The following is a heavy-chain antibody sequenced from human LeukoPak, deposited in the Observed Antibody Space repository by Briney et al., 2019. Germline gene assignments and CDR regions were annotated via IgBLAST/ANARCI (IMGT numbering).Heavy chain of an antibody. CDR3: QSRFLEWLLDY. J-gene: IGHJ4*02. CDR2: IYDTGST. CDR1: GDSIRSNSYY. V-gene: IGHV4-39*01. D-gene: IGHD3-3*01. Sequence: SETLSLTCTVSGDSIRSNSYYWGWIRQPPGKGLEWIGSIYDTGSTFYNPSLKSRVIISVDTSKNQFSLKRSSVTAADTAVYYCQSRFLEWLLDYWGQGTLVTVSS.